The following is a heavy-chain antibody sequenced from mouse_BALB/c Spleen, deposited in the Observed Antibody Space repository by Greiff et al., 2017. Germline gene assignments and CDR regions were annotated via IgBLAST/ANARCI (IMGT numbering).Heavy chain of an antibody. Sequence: EVKLVESGGGLVQPGGSLKLSCAASGFTFSSYTMSWVRQTPEKRLEWVAYISNGGGSTYYPDTVKGRFTISRDNAKNTLYLQMSSLKSEDTAMYYCARHHYYGSSNWYFDVWGAGTTVTVSS. J-gene: IGHJ1*01. CDR2: ISNGGGST. V-gene: IGHV5-12-2*01. CDR1: GFTFSSYT. D-gene: IGHD1-1*01. CDR3: ARHHYYGSSNWYFDV.